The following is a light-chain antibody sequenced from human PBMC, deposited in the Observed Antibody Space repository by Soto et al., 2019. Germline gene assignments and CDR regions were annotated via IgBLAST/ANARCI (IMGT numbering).Light chain of an antibody. CDR1: HDITSY. V-gene: IGKV1-33*01. CDR2: DAS. CDR3: QHCDYLPI. Sequence: DIQMTQSPSSLSASVGDRLTITCQASHDITSYLNWYQHKPGKAPKLLIYDASILEAGVPPRCSGRGSGTDFTLTISGLQPEDVATYYCQHCDYLPIFGPGTTVDFK. J-gene: IGKJ3*01.